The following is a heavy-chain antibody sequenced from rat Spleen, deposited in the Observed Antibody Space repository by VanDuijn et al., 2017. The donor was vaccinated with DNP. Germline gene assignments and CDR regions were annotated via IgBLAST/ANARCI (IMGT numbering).Heavy chain of an antibody. V-gene: IGHV5S23*01. Sequence: EVQLVESGGGLVQPGNSLKLSCAASGFTFSKYDMAWVRQAPTKGLEWVASITPSGDSTSSPDSVKGRFTISRDNAKNTLYLQMNSLRSEDTATYYCARGGRSYFDYWGQGVMVTVSS. J-gene: IGHJ2*01. CDR1: GFTFSKYD. CDR2: ITPSGDST. CDR3: ARGGRSYFDY. D-gene: IGHD1-11*01.